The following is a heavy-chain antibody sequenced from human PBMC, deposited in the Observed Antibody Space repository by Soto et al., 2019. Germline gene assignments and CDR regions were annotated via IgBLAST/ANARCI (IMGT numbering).Heavy chain of an antibody. J-gene: IGHJ2*01. CDR1: GFTFSSYA. D-gene: IGHD5-12*01. V-gene: IGHV3-30-3*01. CDR3: ARGDGYNRYWYFDL. CDR2: ISYDGSNK. Sequence: QVQLVESGGGVVQPGRSRRLSCAASGFTFSSYAMHWVRQAPGKGLEWVAVISYDGSNKYYADSVKGRFTISRDNSKNTLYLQMNSLRAEDTAVYYCARGDGYNRYWYFDLWGRGTLVTVSS.